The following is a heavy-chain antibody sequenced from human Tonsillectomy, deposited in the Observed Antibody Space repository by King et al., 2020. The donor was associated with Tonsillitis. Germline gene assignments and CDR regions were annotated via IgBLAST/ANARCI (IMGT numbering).Heavy chain of an antibody. CDR3: ARKWGEYFDY. V-gene: IGHV3-53*04. CDR1: GFTVSSDY. D-gene: IGHD3-16*01. CDR2: IYSGGST. J-gene: IGHJ4*02. Sequence: QLVQSGGGLVPPGGSLRLSCAASGFTVSSDYMSWVRQAPGKGLEWVSVIYSGGSTYYADSMKGRFTISRHNSKNTLYLQMNSLRAEDTAVYYCARKWGEYFDYWGQGTLVTVSS.